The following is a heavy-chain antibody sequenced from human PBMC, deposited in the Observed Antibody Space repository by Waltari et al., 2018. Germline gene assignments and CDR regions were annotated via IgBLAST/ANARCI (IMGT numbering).Heavy chain of an antibody. Sequence: QLQLQESGPGLVKPSETLSLTCTVSGGSISSSSYYWGWIRQPPGKVLEWIGSIHYSGLTYCNPSSRVRVTISVDTSKNQFSLKLGSVTAADTAVYYCARQDYYESSGLDAFDIGGQGTMVTVSS. D-gene: IGHD3-22*01. J-gene: IGHJ3*02. CDR3: ARQDYYESSGLDAFDI. CDR1: GGSISSSSYY. CDR2: IHYSGLT. V-gene: IGHV4-39*01.